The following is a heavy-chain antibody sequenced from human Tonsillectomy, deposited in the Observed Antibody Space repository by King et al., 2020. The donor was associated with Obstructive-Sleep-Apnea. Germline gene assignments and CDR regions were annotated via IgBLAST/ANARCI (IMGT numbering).Heavy chain of an antibody. Sequence: QLQESGPGLVKPSETLSLTCTVSGGSISSYYWSWIRQPPGKELEWIGYIYSSGSTNYNPSLKSRVTMSLDTSKTQFSLKMSSVTAADPAVYYCATRLPDTTWHAYFDYWGQGAPVTVSS. J-gene: IGHJ4*02. V-gene: IGHV4-4*09. CDR2: IYSSGST. CDR1: GGSISSYY. D-gene: IGHD5-12*01. CDR3: ATRLPDTTWHAYFDY.